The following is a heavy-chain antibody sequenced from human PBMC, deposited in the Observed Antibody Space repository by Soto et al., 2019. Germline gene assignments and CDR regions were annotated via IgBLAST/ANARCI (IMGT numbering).Heavy chain of an antibody. CDR1: GFSLSTSGVG. Sequence: QITLKESGPTLVKPTQTLTLTCTFSGFSLSTSGVGVGWIRQPPGKALEWLALIYWDDDKRYSPSLKSRLTITKDTSKNQVVLTMTNRDPVDTATYYCAHRRGYCGGDCVDWFDPWGQGTLVTVSS. J-gene: IGHJ5*02. CDR3: AHRRGYCGGDCVDWFDP. V-gene: IGHV2-5*02. CDR2: IYWDDDK. D-gene: IGHD2-21*02.